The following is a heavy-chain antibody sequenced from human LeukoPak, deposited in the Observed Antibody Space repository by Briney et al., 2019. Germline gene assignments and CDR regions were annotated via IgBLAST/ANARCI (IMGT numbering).Heavy chain of an antibody. D-gene: IGHD3-10*01. CDR3: AATPSNYYGSLSNDY. V-gene: IGHV1-18*01. J-gene: IGHJ4*02. CDR1: GYTFTTYN. CDR2: ISGYNGNT. Sequence: ASVKVSCKASGYTFTTYNINWVRQAPGQGLEWMGWISGYNGNTNYAQKFQGRVTITADESTSTAYMELSSLRSEDTAVYYCAATPSNYYGSLSNDYWGQGTLVTVSS.